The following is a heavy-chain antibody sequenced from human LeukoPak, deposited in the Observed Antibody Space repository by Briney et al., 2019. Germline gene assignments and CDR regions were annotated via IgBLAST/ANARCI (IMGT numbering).Heavy chain of an antibody. J-gene: IGHJ4*02. V-gene: IGHV3-21*01. Sequence: GGSLRLSCAASGFTFSSYSMNWVRQAPGKGLEWVSSISSSSSYIYYADSVKGRFTISRDNAKNSLYLQMNSLRAEDTAVYDCARDGVVPAIDYWGQGTLVTVSS. CDR2: ISSSSSYI. CDR1: GFTFSSYS. CDR3: ARDGVVPAIDY. D-gene: IGHD2-2*01.